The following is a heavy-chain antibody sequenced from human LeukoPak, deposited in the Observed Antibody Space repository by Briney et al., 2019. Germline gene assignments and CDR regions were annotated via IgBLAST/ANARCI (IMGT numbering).Heavy chain of an antibody. CDR1: GFTFSSYG. V-gene: IGHV3-23*01. Sequence: GGSLRLSCAASGFTFSSYGMAWVRQAPGKGLEWVSGMNGNGGRIYYADSVKGRFTISRDNSKNTLYLQTNSLRAEDTAVYYCARGGHYHIWFGELFRTFGDNWFDPWGQGTLVTVSS. J-gene: IGHJ5*02. CDR2: MNGNGGRI. CDR3: ARGGHYHIWFGELFRTFGDNWFDP. D-gene: IGHD3-10*01.